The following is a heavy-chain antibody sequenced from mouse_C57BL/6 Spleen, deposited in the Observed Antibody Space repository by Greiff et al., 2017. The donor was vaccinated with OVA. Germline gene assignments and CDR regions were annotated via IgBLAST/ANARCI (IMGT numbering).Heavy chain of an antibody. CDR3: ARKDLLLRRYAMDY. Sequence: QVQLQQPGAELVKPGASVKLSCKASGYTFTSYWMHWVKQRPGQGLEWIGMIHPNSGSTNYNEKFKSKATLTVDESSSTAYMQLSSLTSEDSAVYYCARKDLLLRRYAMDYWGQGTSVTVSS. CDR1: GYTFTSYW. D-gene: IGHD1-1*01. V-gene: IGHV1-64*01. CDR2: IHPNSGST. J-gene: IGHJ4*01.